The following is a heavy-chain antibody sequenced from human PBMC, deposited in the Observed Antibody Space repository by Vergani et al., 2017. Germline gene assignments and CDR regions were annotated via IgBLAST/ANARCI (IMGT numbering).Heavy chain of an antibody. Sequence: QVQLVQSGAEVKKPGASVKVSCKASGYTFTSYYMHWVRQAPGQGLEWMGIINPSGGSTSYAQKFQGRVTMTRDTSTSTVYMELSSLRSEDTAVYYCARDSLARGSSWTGIDYWGQGTLVTVSS. V-gene: IGHV1-46*01. CDR3: ARDSLARGSSWTGIDY. CDR1: GYTFTSYY. D-gene: IGHD6-13*01. CDR2: INPSGGST. J-gene: IGHJ4*02.